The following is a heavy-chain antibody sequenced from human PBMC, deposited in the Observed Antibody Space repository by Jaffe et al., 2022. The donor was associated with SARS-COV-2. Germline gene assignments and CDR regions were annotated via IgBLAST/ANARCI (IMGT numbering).Heavy chain of an antibody. D-gene: IGHD6-13*01. CDR2: ISAYNGNT. CDR3: ARDIYPIAAAGISAFDI. V-gene: IGHV1-18*01. CDR1: GYTFTSYG. Sequence: QVQLVQSGAEVKKPGASVKVSCKASGYTFTSYGISWVRQAPGQGLEWMGWISAYNGNTNYAQKLQGRVTMTTDTSTSTAYMELRSLRSDDTAVYYCARDIYPIAAAGISAFDIWGQGTMVTVSS. J-gene: IGHJ3*02.